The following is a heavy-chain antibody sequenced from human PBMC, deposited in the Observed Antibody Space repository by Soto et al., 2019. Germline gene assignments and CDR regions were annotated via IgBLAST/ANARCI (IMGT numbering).Heavy chain of an antibody. Sequence: QVQLVQSGAEVKRPGASVKVSCKASGYSFSSYFIHWVRQAPGHGLEWMGIISLSGGNANYAQKVKGRVAMSRDTSTSAVFMELSSLRSEDTAVYYCARAPYSSSSVRFAYWGQGTLVTVYS. D-gene: IGHD6-6*01. CDR2: ISLSGGNA. CDR1: GYSFSSYF. CDR3: ARAPYSSSSVRFAY. V-gene: IGHV1-46*01. J-gene: IGHJ4*02.